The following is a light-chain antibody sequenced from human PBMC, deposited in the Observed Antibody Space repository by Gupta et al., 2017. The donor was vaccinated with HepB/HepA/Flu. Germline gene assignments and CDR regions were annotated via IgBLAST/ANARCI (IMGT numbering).Light chain of an antibody. CDR2: DAF. CDR3: QQRAKRPLVT. J-gene: IGKJ5*01. CDR1: QSVSLS. Sequence: ELVLTQFPATLSLSPGERVTLSCRASQSVSLSLAWYQQKPGQAPRLLVYDAFSRAAGVPPRFRGVGCGTDFTLTISRRETEDFAVYYWQQRAKRPLVTFGQGTRLDIK. V-gene: IGKV3-11*01.